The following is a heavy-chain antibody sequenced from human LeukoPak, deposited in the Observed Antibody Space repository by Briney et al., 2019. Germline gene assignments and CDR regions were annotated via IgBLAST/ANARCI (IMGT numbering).Heavy chain of an antibody. CDR2: MRSKANNYAT. V-gene: IGHV3-73*01. D-gene: IGHD6-13*01. CDR3: TSQAGYSSNWET. CDR1: GLIFSGSA. Sequence: GGSLRLSCAASGLIFSGSAMHWVRQAPGKGLEWVGRMRSKANNYATGYATSVIGRFTISRDDSKNTRYLEMNSLKIEDTAVYFCTSQAGYSSNWETWGQGTLVTV. J-gene: IGHJ5*02.